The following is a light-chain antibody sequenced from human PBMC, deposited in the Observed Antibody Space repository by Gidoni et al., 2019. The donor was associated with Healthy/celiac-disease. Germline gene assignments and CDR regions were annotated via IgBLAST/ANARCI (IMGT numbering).Light chain of an antibody. CDR1: QSVSSN. CDR2: GAS. J-gene: IGKJ4*01. Sequence: EIVMKQSQATLSVSPGERATLSCRASQSVSSNLAWYQQKPGQAPRLLIYGASTRATGIPARFSGSGSGTEFTLTISSLQSEDFAVYYCQQYNNWPLLTFGGGTKVEIK. V-gene: IGKV3-15*01. CDR3: QQYNNWPLLT.